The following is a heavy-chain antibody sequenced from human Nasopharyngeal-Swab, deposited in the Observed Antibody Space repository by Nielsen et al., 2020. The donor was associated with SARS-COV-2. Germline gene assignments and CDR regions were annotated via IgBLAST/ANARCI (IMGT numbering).Heavy chain of an antibody. CDR2: ISSSSTYI. CDR3: ARVLLRALGKFGEGYAFDI. CDR1: GFTFSIYS. D-gene: IGHD3-10*01. V-gene: IGHV3-21*01. Sequence: GGSLRLSCATSGFTFSIYSMNWVRQAPGKGLEWVSSISSSSTYIYYADSVKGRFTISRDNAKNSLYLQMNSLRVEDTAVYYCARVLLRALGKFGEGYAFDIWGQGTMVTVSS. J-gene: IGHJ3*02.